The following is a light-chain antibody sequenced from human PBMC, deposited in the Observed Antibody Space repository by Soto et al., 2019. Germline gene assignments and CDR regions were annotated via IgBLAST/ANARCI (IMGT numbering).Light chain of an antibody. CDR2: GAS. Sequence: EIVMTQSPATLSASPGERATLSCRASQSVSTNLAWYQQKPGQAPRLLMYGASTRATGIPARFSGSGSGTEFTLPISSLQSEDFAVYYCQQYHNWPPYTFGQGTKLEIK. CDR3: QQYHNWPPYT. J-gene: IGKJ2*01. CDR1: QSVSTN. V-gene: IGKV3-15*01.